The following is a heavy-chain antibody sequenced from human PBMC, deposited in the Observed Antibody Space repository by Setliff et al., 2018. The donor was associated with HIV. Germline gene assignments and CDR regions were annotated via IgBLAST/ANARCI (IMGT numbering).Heavy chain of an antibody. V-gene: IGHV4-61*09. Sequence: SETLSLTWTVSGGSISSGTYYWSWIRQPAGKGLEWIGHIYTDGSTNFNPSLRSRVTISADTPKNQLSLKLTSVTAADTAVYYCAMLDTSDYFRNNWFDSWGQGTLVTVSS. CDR2: IYTDGST. CDR3: AMLDTSDYFRNNWFDS. D-gene: IGHD3-22*01. J-gene: IGHJ5*01. CDR1: GGSISSGTYY.